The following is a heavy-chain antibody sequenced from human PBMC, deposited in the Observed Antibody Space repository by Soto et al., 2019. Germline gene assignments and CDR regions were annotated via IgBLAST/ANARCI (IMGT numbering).Heavy chain of an antibody. CDR1: GGSFSGYY. D-gene: IGHD3-3*01. Sequence: QVQLQQWGAGLLKPSETLSLTCAVYGGSFSGYYWSWIRQPPGKGLEWIGEINHSGSTNYNPSLKSRFTISVDTSKHQFSLKLSSVTAADTAVYYCARGGITIFGVVIGFDPWGQGTLVTVSS. CDR2: INHSGST. J-gene: IGHJ5*02. CDR3: ARGGITIFGVVIGFDP. V-gene: IGHV4-34*01.